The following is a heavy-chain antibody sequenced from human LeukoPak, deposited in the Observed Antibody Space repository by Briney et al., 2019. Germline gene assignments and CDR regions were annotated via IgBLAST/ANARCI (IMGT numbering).Heavy chain of an antibody. CDR2: IYHSGST. CDR3: ARSYGSGSYTFDY. D-gene: IGHD3-10*01. Sequence: PSETLSLTCAVSGYSISSGYYWGWIRQPPGKGLERIGSIYHSGSTYYNPSFKSRVTISVDTSKNQFSLKLSSVTAADTAVYYCARSYGSGSYTFDYWGQGTLVTVSS. V-gene: IGHV4-38-2*01. CDR1: GYSISSGYY. J-gene: IGHJ4*02.